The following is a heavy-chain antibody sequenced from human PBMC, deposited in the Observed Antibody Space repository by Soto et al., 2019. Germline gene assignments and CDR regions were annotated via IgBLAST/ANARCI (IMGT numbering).Heavy chain of an antibody. CDR3: ARDRRYCSGGSCYSAWFDP. CDR2: IYSGGST. J-gene: IGHJ5*02. CDR1: GFTVSSNY. D-gene: IGHD2-15*01. Sequence: PGGSLRLSCAASGFTVSSNYMSWVRQAPGKGLEWVSVIYSGGSTYYADSVKGRFTISRDNSKNTLYLQMNSLRAEDTAVYYCARDRRYCSGGSCYSAWFDPWGQGHLVTVS. V-gene: IGHV3-53*01.